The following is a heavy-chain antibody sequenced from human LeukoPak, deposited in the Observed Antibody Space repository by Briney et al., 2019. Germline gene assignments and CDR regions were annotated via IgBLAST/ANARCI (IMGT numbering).Heavy chain of an antibody. V-gene: IGHV4-59*01. D-gene: IGHD6-19*01. CDR2: IYYSGST. CDR3: ARDSKVAGTRYFDY. CDR1: GGSISSYY. Sequence: SETLSLTCTVSGGSISSYYWSWIRQPPGKGLEWIGYIYYSGSTNYNPSLKSRVTISVDTSKNQFSLKLSSVTAADTAVYYWARDSKVAGTRYFDYWGQGTLVTVSS. J-gene: IGHJ4*02.